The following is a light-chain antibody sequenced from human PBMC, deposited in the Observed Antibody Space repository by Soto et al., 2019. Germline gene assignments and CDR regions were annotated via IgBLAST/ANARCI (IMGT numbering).Light chain of an antibody. CDR3: QSYDSSLSAVV. V-gene: IGLV1-40*01. J-gene: IGLJ2*01. CDR2: GNS. Sequence: QLVLTQPPSVSGAPGQRVTISCTGSSSNIGAGYDVHWYQQLPRTAPKLLIYGNSNRPSGVPDRFSGSKSGTSASLAITGLQAEDEADYYCQSYDSSLSAVVFGGGTKLTVL. CDR1: SSNIGAGYD.